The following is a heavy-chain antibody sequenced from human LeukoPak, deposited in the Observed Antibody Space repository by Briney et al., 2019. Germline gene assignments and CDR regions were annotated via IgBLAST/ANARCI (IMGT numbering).Heavy chain of an antibody. CDR2: INTNTGNP. Sequence: ASVKVSCKASGYTFTSYAMNWVRQAPGQGLEWMGWINTNTGNPTYAQGFTGRFVFSLDTSVSTAYLQISSLKAEDTAVYYCARDLGGPDRVEMATRKYFQHWGQGTLVTVSS. J-gene: IGHJ1*01. CDR1: GYTFTSYA. CDR3: ARDLGGPDRVEMATRKYFQH. D-gene: IGHD5-24*01. V-gene: IGHV7-4-1*02.